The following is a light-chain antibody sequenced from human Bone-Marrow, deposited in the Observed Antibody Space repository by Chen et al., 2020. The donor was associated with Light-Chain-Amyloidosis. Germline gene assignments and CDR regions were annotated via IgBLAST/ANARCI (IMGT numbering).Light chain of an antibody. J-gene: IGLJ1*01. CDR1: VLPKQY. Sequence: SSELTQPPSVSVSPGQTASISCSGHVLPKQYVYWYQQKPGQAPVLVLYRNTERPSGIPERFSGSSPGSTVTLTIRGVPAEDEADYYCQSTNSRDTSYFFGGGTKVTFL. CDR3: QSTNSRDTSYF. CDR2: RNT. V-gene: IGLV3-25*03.